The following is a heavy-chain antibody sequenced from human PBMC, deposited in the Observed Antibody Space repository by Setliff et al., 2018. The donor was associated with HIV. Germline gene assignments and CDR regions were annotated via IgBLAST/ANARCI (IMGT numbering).Heavy chain of an antibody. Sequence: SVKVSCKASGGPFTSAFNWVRQVPGQGLEWMGGIIPIFGTANYAQDFGGRVTITADQSTTTFYLQLNSLRFEDTAIYYCASDSPAARFEELEDHYYYFMDVWGKGTTVTAP. V-gene: IGHV1-69*13. CDR2: IIPIFGTA. CDR1: GGPFTSA. D-gene: IGHD3-10*01. J-gene: IGHJ6*03. CDR3: ASDSPAARFEELEDHYYYFMDV.